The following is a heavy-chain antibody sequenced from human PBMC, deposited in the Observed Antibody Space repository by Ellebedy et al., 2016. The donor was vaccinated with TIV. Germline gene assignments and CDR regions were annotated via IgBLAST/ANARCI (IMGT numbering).Heavy chain of an antibody. Sequence: GGSLRLXXAASGFTFSSYWMHWVRQAPGKGLAWVANIKQDGSEKYYVGSVKGRFTISRDNAKNSLYLQMNSLRAEDTAVYYCVRAIGTSSSYWGQGTLVTVPS. V-gene: IGHV3-7*01. CDR2: IKQDGSEK. CDR1: GFTFSSYW. D-gene: IGHD6-6*01. CDR3: VRAIGTSSSY. J-gene: IGHJ4*02.